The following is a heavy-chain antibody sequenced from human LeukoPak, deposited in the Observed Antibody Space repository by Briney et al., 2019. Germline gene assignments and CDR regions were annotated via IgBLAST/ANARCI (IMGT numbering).Heavy chain of an antibody. J-gene: IGHJ6*02. CDR3: ATSRSGSYFCGMDV. D-gene: IGHD3-10*01. Sequence: SETLSLTCSVSGGSISSYCWNWIRQPPGKGLEWIGYIYYNGSTNYNPSLKSRVTISVDTSKNQFSLKLSSVTAADTAVYYCATSRSGSYFCGMDVWGQGTTVTVSS. CDR1: GGSISSYC. V-gene: IGHV4-59*08. CDR2: IYYNGST.